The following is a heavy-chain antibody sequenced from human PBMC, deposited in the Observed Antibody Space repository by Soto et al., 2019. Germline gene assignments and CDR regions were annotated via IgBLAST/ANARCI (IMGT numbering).Heavy chain of an antibody. CDR3: ARPQRYMATINNDAFDI. Sequence: PGESLKISCKGSGYSFNMYWIAWVRQMPGQGPEWMGIIYPGDSDTTYSSSFQGQATISADKTISTVYLQLSSLKASDTAMYYCARPQRYMATINNDAFDIWGQGTMVTVSS. D-gene: IGHD3-16*02. J-gene: IGHJ3*02. CDR2: IYPGDSDT. CDR1: GYSFNMYW. V-gene: IGHV5-51*01.